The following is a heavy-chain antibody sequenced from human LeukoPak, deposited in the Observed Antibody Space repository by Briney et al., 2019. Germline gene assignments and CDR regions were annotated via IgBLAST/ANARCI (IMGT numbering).Heavy chain of an antibody. J-gene: IGHJ4*02. CDR1: GGSISSYY. CDR3: ARGRMVYAPVDY. D-gene: IGHD2-8*01. V-gene: IGHV4-59*01. CDR2: IYYSGST. Sequence: ASETLSLTCTVSGGSISSYYWSWIRQPPRKGLEWIGYIYYSGSTNYNPSLKSRVTISVDTSKNQFSLKLSSVTAADTAVYYCARGRMVYAPVDYWGQGTLVTVSS.